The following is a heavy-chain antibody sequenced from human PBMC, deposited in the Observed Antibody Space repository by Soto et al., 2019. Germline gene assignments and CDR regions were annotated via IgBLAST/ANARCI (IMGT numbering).Heavy chain of an antibody. CDR1: GGSFSGYY. J-gene: IGHJ4*02. CDR2: INHSGST. CDR3: ASSTRYSSGWSYPYYFDY. V-gene: IGHV4-34*01. D-gene: IGHD6-19*01. Sequence: QVQLQQWGAGLLKPSETLSLTCAVYGGSFSGYYWSWIRQPPGKGLEWIGEINHSGSTNYNPSLKSRVTISVDTSKNQFSLKLSSVTAADTAVYYCASSTRYSSGWSYPYYFDYWGQGTLVTVSS.